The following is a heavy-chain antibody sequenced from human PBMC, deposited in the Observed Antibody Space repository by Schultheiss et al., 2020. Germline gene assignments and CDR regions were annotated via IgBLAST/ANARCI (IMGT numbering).Heavy chain of an antibody. Sequence: GGSLRLSCAASGFTVSSNYMSWVRQAPGKGLEWVSVIYSGGSTYYADSVKGRFTISRDNSKNTLYLQMNSLRAEDTAVYYCARTPIPYSYGPFDYWGQGTLVTVSS. D-gene: IGHD5-18*01. CDR2: IYSGGST. CDR3: ARTPIPYSYGPFDY. V-gene: IGHV3-66*01. CDR1: GFTVSSNY. J-gene: IGHJ4*02.